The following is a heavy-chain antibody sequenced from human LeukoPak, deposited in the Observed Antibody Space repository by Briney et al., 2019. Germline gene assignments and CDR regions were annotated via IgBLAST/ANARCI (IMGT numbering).Heavy chain of an antibody. D-gene: IGHD3-10*01. CDR1: GYTFTGYY. Sequence: ASMKVSCKASGYTFTGYYMRWVRQAPGQGLEWMGRINPNSGGTNYAQKFQGRVTMTRDTSISTAYMELSRLRSDDTAVYYCAKGPYYGSGSYPYYFDYWGQGTPVTVSS. CDR3: AKGPYYGSGSYPYYFDY. J-gene: IGHJ4*02. V-gene: IGHV1-2*06. CDR2: INPNSGGT.